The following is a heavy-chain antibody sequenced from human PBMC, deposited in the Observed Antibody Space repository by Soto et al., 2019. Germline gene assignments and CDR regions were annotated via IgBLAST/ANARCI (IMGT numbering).Heavy chain of an antibody. Sequence: EVQLVQSGAEVKKPGESLKISCKGSGYSFTSYWIGWVRQMPGKGLEWMGIIYPGDSDTRYSPSFQGQVTISADKSXXTXXLQWSSLKASDTAMYYCARLGGYCSSTKCYGGGDYWGQGPQVTVSS. CDR3: ARLGGYCSSTKCYGGGDY. V-gene: IGHV5-51*03. CDR1: GYSFTSYW. CDR2: IYPGDSDT. J-gene: IGHJ4*02. D-gene: IGHD2-2*01.